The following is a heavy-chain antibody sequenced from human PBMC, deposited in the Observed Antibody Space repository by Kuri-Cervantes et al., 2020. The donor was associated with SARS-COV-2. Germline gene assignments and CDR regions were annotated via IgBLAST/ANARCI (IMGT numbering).Heavy chain of an antibody. J-gene: IGHJ4*02. D-gene: IGHD4-17*01. CDR1: GGSISSSY. Sequence: SETLSLTCTVSGGSISSSYWSWIRQPPGKGLEWMGYIYYSGSVSYNPSLMSRVTISVDTSKNQFSLRLTSVTAADTAVYYCTTVTPTSVFDFWGQGTLVTVSS. V-gene: IGHV4-59*01. CDR3: TTVTPTSVFDF. CDR2: IYYSGSV.